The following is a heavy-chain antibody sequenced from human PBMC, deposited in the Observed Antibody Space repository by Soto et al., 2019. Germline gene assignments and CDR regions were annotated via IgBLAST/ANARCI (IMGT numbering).Heavy chain of an antibody. Sequence: PGGSLRLSCAASGFTVSSNYMSWVRQAPGKGLEWVSVIYSGGSTYYADSVKGRFTISRDNSKNTLYLQMNSLRAEDTAVYYCARAVAARLNWFDPWGQGTLVTVS. J-gene: IGHJ5*02. CDR3: ARAVAARLNWFDP. D-gene: IGHD6-6*01. CDR1: GFTVSSNY. V-gene: IGHV3-53*01. CDR2: IYSGGST.